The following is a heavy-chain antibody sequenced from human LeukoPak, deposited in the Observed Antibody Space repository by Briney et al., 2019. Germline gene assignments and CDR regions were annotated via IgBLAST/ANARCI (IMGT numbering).Heavy chain of an antibody. CDR2: ISSNGGST. CDR3: ARGGTYYYGSGSSTFNWFDP. J-gene: IGHJ5*02. Sequence: GSLRLSCTASGFTFSSYAMHWVRQAPGKGLEYVSAISSNGGSTYYANSVKGRFTISRDNSKNTLYLQMGSLRAEDMAVYYCARGGTYYYGSGSSTFNWFDPWGQGTLVTVSS. D-gene: IGHD3-10*01. CDR1: GFTFSSYA. V-gene: IGHV3-64*01.